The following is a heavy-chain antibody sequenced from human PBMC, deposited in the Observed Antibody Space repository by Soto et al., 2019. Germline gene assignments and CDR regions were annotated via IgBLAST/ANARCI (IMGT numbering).Heavy chain of an antibody. Sequence: SETLSLTCPVSGASINNYDHFWTWIRRKPVEGLEWIGYVYYSGTTYYSPSLKTRFSISLHKSQNFFSLQLTSVTAADSAVYYCATTNGAYSYDSISWGQGTLVTVSS. V-gene: IGHV4-31*03. J-gene: IGHJ5*02. CDR2: VYYSGTT. CDR3: ATTNGAYSYDSIS. D-gene: IGHD3-22*01. CDR1: GASINNYDHF.